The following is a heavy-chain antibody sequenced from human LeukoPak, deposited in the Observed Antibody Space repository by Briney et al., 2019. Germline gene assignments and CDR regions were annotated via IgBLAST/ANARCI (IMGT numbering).Heavy chain of an antibody. CDR2: ISWNSGSI. V-gene: IGHV3-9*01. CDR3: AKGGVLRYFDWSEDAFDI. J-gene: IGHJ3*02. Sequence: GGSLRLSCAASGFTFDDYAMHWVRQAPGKGLEWVSGISWNSGSIGYADSVKGRFTISRDNAKNSLYLQMNSRRAEDTALYYCAKGGVLRYFDWSEDAFDIWGQGTMVTVSS. CDR1: GFTFDDYA. D-gene: IGHD3-9*01.